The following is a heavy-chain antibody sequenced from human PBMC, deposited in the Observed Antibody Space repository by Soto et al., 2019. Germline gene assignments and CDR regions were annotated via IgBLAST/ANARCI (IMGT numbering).Heavy chain of an antibody. CDR3: ARPRGTYYDILTGLVDAFDI. CDR1: GYSVTSYW. Sequence: GESLKISYEGCGYSVTSYWIGWVRQMPGKGLEWMGIIYPGDSDTRYSPSFQGQVTISADKSISTAYLQWSSLKASDTAMYYCARPRGTYYDILTGLVDAFDIWGQGTMVTVSS. V-gene: IGHV5-51*01. J-gene: IGHJ3*02. D-gene: IGHD3-9*01. CDR2: IYPGDSDT.